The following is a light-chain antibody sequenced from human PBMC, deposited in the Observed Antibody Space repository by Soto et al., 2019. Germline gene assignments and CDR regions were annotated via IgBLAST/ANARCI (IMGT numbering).Light chain of an antibody. CDR2: DAS. J-gene: IGKJ4*01. CDR1: QSVSSY. Sequence: EIVLTQSPATLSLSPGERATLSCRASQSVSSYLAWYQQKPGQAPRLLIYDASNRATGIPARFSGSGSGTDFTLTISSLEPEDFAVYYCLAVTFGGGTKVDIK. CDR3: LAVT. V-gene: IGKV3-11*01.